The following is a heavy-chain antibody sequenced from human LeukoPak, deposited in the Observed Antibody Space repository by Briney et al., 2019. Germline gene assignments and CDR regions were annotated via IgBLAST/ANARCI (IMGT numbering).Heavy chain of an antibody. CDR1: GFTFDDYA. D-gene: IGHD5-12*01. J-gene: IGHJ4*02. V-gene: IGHV3-43*02. CDR3: AKGGPDIVATLFLDY. Sequence: QPGGSLRLSCAASGFTFDDYAMHWVRQAPGKGLEWVSLISGDGGSTYYADSVKGRFTISRDNSKNSLYLQMNSLRTEDTALYYCAKGGPDIVATLFLDYWGQGTLVTVSS. CDR2: ISGDGGST.